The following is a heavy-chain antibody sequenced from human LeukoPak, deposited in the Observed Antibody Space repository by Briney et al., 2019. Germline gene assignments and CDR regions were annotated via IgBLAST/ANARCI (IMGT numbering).Heavy chain of an antibody. J-gene: IGHJ4*02. CDR1: GYTFTSYG. V-gene: IGHV1-18*04. D-gene: IGHD5-12*01. Sequence: ASVKVSCKASGYTFTSYGISWVRQAPGQGLEWMGRISGYNGKTIYAQKVQGRVSMATDTSTTTAYMELRSLRSDDTAVYYCARALHTGYDYWYFDYWGQGTLVTVSS. CDR2: ISGYNGKT. CDR3: ARALHTGYDYWYFDY.